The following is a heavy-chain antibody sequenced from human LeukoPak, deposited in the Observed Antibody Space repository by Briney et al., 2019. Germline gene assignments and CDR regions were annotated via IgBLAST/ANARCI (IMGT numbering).Heavy chain of an antibody. J-gene: IGHJ6*03. CDR1: GFTFSNAW. CDR2: IKRKTDGSTT. V-gene: IGHV3-15*01. Sequence: PGGSLRLSCAASGFTFSNAWMSWVRQAPGKGLEWVGRIKRKTDGSTTDYAAPVKGRFTISRDDSKNTLYLQMNSLKTEDTAVYYCTTDPRRDYYYYYYMDVWGKGTTVTVSS. CDR3: TTDPRRDYYYYYYMDV.